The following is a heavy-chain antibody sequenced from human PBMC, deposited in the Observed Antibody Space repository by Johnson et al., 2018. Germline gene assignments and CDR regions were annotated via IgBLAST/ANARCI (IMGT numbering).Heavy chain of an antibody. CDR1: GFTFSSHT. CDR2: IKSRTFGGTT. D-gene: IGHD2-15*01. J-gene: IGHJ6*02. Sequence: EVQLVESGGGLVQPGGSLRVSCAASGFTFSSHTMSWFRQAPGKGLEWVSFIKSRTFGGTTKYAASVKGRCTISRDDSKSIAYLHMNSLNTDDTAVYYCTRDAEWWSGGLDVWGQGTTGTVSS. V-gene: IGHV3-49*03. CDR3: TRDAEWWSGGLDV.